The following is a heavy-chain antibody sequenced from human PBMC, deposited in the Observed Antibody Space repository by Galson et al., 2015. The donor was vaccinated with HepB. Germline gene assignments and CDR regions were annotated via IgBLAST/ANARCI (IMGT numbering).Heavy chain of an antibody. D-gene: IGHD2-15*01. CDR1: GFTFSSYS. V-gene: IGHV3-21*01. Sequence: SLRLSYAASGFTFSSYSMNWVRQAPGKGLEWVSSISSSSSYIYYADSVKGRFTISRDNSKNTLYLQMNSLRAEDTAVYYCARDVGGVAATLYAFDIWGQGTMVTVSS. CDR2: ISSSSSYI. CDR3: ARDVGGVAATLYAFDI. J-gene: IGHJ3*02.